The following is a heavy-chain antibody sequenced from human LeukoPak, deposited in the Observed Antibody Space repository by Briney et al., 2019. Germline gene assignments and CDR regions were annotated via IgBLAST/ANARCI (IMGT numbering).Heavy chain of an antibody. Sequence: PGGSLRPSGAASEITFENYAMNWVRQAPGKGLGGCSGISPNGVITYYADAVKGRFTISRDDSKVTVYLQMNSLRPEDTAVYYCAKDDAWIQCGDWGRGTLVTVSS. CDR3: AKDDAWIQCGD. CDR1: EITFENYA. J-gene: IGHJ4*02. CDR2: ISPNGVIT. V-gene: IGHV3-23*01. D-gene: IGHD5-24*01.